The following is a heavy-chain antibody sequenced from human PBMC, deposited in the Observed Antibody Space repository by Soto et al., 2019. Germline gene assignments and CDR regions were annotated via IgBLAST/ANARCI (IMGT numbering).Heavy chain of an antibody. V-gene: IGHV1-3*04. CDR2: INTGNGNT. CDR3: ARGGGNSWFDY. D-gene: IGHD1-26*01. CDR1: GYIFTTYT. J-gene: IGHJ5*01. Sequence: QVQVVQSGAEVKKPGASVKVSCKTSGYIFTTYTMHWVRQAPGQRLEWMGWINTGNGNTKYSQKFQGRVTITRDTSESTAFMELSSLGSEDTAVYYCARGGGNSWFDYWGQGTLVTVSS.